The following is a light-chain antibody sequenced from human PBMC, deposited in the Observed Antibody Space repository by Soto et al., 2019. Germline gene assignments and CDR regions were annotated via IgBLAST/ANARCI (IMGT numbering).Light chain of an antibody. CDR1: QSVGRSY. J-gene: IGKJ1*01. V-gene: IGKV3-20*01. CDR3: HQYGSSPTT. CDR2: DAS. Sequence: IVLTQSPGTLSLSPGERATLSCRASQSVGRSYLAWHQQRPGQAPRLLIYDASNRPADIPDRFSGSGSGTDFTLSISRLEPEDFAVYFCHQYGSSPTTFGQGTKVDIK.